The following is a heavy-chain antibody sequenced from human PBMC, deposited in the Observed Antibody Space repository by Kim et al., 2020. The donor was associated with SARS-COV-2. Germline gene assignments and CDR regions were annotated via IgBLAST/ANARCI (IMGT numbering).Heavy chain of an antibody. J-gene: IGHJ6*02. CDR3: AKEGYDFVAGTGFDV. D-gene: IGHD3-16*01. CDR1: GFTFSSYA. Sequence: GGSLRLSCGASGFTFSSYAMTWVRQAPGKGLEWVSALSGSGGSTYYAASVKGLFTISRDNSKNTLYMQMNSLRGEDTAVYYCAKEGYDFVAGTGFDVWGQGTTVTVSS. V-gene: IGHV3-23*01. CDR2: LSGSGGST.